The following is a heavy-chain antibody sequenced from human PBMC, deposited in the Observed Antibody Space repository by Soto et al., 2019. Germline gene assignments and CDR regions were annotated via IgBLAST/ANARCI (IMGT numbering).Heavy chain of an antibody. CDR1: GGSISSYY. J-gene: IGHJ4*02. CDR3: ARDARGTMIVD. V-gene: IGHV4-59*01. CDR2: IYYSGST. Sequence: SETLSLTCTDSGGSISSYYWSWIRQPPGKGLEWIGYIYYSGSTNYNPSLKSRVTISVDTSKNQFSLKLSSVTAADTAVYYCARDARGTMIVDWGQGTLVPVSS. D-gene: IGHD3-22*01.